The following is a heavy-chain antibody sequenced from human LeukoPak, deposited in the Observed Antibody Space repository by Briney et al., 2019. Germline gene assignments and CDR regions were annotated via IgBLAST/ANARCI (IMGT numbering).Heavy chain of an antibody. Sequence: GGSLRLSCAASGFTFSSFAMRWVRQAPGKGLEWVSSISGSGVGTYYADSVKGRFTISRDNSKNSLNLQMNSLRVEDTAVYYCAKRGSTSYHFDSWGQGTLVTVSS. CDR1: GFTFSSFA. V-gene: IGHV3-23*01. CDR2: ISGSGVGT. J-gene: IGHJ4*02. CDR3: AKRGSTSYHFDS. D-gene: IGHD2-2*01.